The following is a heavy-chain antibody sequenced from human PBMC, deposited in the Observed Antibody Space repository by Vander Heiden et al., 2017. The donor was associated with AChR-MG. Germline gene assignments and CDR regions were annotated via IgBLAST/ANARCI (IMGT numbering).Heavy chain of an antibody. J-gene: IGHJ6*02. V-gene: IGHV1-69*04. Sequence: VQLVQSGAAVKKPGSSVKVSCKASGGTFSNYAISWVRQAPGQGLEWMGRIIPILDIADYAQNFQGRVTITADKSTGTASMELSSLTSEDTAVYYCARDDSSMVLDYYGMDVWGQGTSVSVSS. CDR2: IIPILDIA. CDR3: ARDDSSMVLDYYGMDV. D-gene: IGHD5-18*01. CDR1: GGTFSNYA.